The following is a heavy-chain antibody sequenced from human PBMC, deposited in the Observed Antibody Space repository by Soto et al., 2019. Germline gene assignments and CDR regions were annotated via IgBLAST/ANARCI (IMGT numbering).Heavy chain of an antibody. Sequence: EVQLLESGGGLVQPGGSLRLSCAASGFTFSGFAMHWVRQPPGKGLEWVSSVDYTGSYTFYAASVKGRFTISRDNSKNMVYLELNRLRAEDTAVYYCAKRSGGFSEFDYWGQGTLVIVSS. CDR2: VDYTGSYT. CDR3: AKRSGGFSEFDY. V-gene: IGHV3-23*01. CDR1: GFTFSGFA. D-gene: IGHD5-12*01. J-gene: IGHJ4*02.